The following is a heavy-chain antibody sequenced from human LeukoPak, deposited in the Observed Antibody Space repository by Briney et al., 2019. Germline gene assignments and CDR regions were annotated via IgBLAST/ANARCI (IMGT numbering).Heavy chain of an antibody. V-gene: IGHV3-23*01. CDR1: GFTFSSYA. CDR2: ISSGDST. J-gene: IGHJ4*02. CDR3: AKDRRSKYDILTGYYEYYFDY. D-gene: IGHD3-9*01. Sequence: GGSLRLSCAASGFTFSSYAMSWVRQAPGKGLEWVSAISSGDSTYYADSVKGRFTNSRDNSKNTLYLQMNSLRAEDTAVYYCAKDRRSKYDILTGYYEYYFDYWGQGTLVTVSS.